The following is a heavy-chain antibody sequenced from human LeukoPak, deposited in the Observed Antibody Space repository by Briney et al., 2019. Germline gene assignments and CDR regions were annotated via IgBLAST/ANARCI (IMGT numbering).Heavy chain of an antibody. CDR1: GFTFSIYS. D-gene: IGHD3-22*01. Sequence: GGSLRLSCAASGFTFSIYSMNWVRQAPGKGLEWVSYISSRSGTIYYADSVKGRFTTSRDNDKNSLYLQMNSLRAEDTAVYYCARDQDNSGDYRPFDYWGQGTLVTVSS. J-gene: IGHJ4*02. CDR3: ARDQDNSGDYRPFDY. V-gene: IGHV3-48*01. CDR2: ISSRSGTI.